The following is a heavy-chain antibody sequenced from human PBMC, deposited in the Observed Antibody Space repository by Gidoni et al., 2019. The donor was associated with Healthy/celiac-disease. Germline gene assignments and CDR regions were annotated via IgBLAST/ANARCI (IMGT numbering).Heavy chain of an antibody. J-gene: IGHJ4*02. CDR2: ISGSGGST. CDR3: AKPYYYDSSGYYPSGY. CDR1: GFTFSSHA. V-gene: IGHV3-23*01. D-gene: IGHD3-22*01. Sequence: EVQLLESGGGLVPPGGSLRLSCAASGFTFSSHAMSWVRQAPGKGLEWVSAISGSGGSTYYADSVKGRFTISRDNSKNTLYLQMNSLRAEDTAVYYCAKPYYYDSSGYYPSGYWGQGTLVTVSS.